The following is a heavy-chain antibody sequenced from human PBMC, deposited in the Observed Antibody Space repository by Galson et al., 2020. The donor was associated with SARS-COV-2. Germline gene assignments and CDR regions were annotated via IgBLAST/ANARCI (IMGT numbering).Heavy chain of an antibody. CDR2: IYYSGST. V-gene: IGHV4-39*01. J-gene: IGHJ6*02. Sequence: SETLSLTCTVSGGSISSSSYYWGWIRQPPGKGLEWIGSIYYSGSTYYNPSLKSRVTISVDTSKNQFSLKLSSVTAADTAVYYCASGWARYFDWLLQSDYYYYGMDVWGQGTTVTVSS. CDR3: ASGWARYFDWLLQSDYYYYGMDV. CDR1: GGSISSSSYY. D-gene: IGHD3-9*01.